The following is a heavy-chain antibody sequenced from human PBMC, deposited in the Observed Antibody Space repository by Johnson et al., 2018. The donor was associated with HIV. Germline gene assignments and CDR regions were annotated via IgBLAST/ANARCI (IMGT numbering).Heavy chain of an antibody. CDR3: ARVNGITAIRAEWDAFDI. Sequence: QVQLVESGGGVVQPGRSLRLSCAASGFTFSSYAMHWVRQAPGKGLEWVAVISYDGSNKYYADSVKGRFTISRDNSKNSLYLQMNSLRAEDTAVYYCARVNGITAIRAEWDAFDIWGRGTLVTVSS. J-gene: IGHJ3*02. CDR1: GFTFSSYA. V-gene: IGHV3-30*04. CDR2: ISYDGSNK. D-gene: IGHD6-13*01.